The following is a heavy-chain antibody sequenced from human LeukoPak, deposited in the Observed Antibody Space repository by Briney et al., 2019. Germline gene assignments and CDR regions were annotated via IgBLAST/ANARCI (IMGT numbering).Heavy chain of an antibody. V-gene: IGHV3-23*01. J-gene: IGHJ3*01. D-gene: IGHD1-26*01. Sequence: GGSLRLSCAASGFTFSSYAVSWVRQAPGKGLEWVSAIYADSVKGRFTISRDNSKNTLYLQMNALGAEDTATYYCVKVGLGRYIRGPTGSWGQGTMVTVSS. CDR2: I. CDR3: VKVGLGRYIRGPTGS. CDR1: GFTFSSYA.